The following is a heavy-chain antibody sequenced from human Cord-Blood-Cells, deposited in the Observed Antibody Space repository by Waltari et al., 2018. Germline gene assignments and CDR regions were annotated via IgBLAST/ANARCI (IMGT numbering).Heavy chain of an antibody. CDR3: ATAYYDGSGSYYNFDY. J-gene: IGHJ4*02. V-gene: IGHV1-24*01. Sequence: QVQLVQSRAGAKKPGASATVSCQVSAYTLTELSMPWVRSAPGKGLEWMGGFDPEDGETIYAQKFQGRVTMTEDTSTDTAYMELSSLRSEDTAVYYCATAYYDGSGSYYNFDYWGQGTLVTVSS. CDR2: FDPEDGET. D-gene: IGHD3-10*01. CDR1: AYTLTELS.